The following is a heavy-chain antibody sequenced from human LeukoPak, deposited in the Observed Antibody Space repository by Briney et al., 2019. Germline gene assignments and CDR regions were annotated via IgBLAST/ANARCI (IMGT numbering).Heavy chain of an antibody. J-gene: IGHJ6*03. D-gene: IGHD6-19*01. CDR2: IYYSGST. Sequence: SETLSLTCTVSGGSISSSSFYWGWIRQPPGKGLEWIGSIYYSGSTNYNPSLESRVTISLSTSKNQVSLKVSSVTAADTAVYYCARDKYSSGWYTGYMDVWGKGTTVSISS. CDR3: ARDKYSSGWYTGYMDV. V-gene: IGHV4-39*07. CDR1: GGSISSSSFY.